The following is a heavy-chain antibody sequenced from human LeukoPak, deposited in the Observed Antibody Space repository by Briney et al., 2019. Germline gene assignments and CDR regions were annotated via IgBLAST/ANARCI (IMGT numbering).Heavy chain of an antibody. D-gene: IGHD6-19*01. CDR1: GFTFKFFG. V-gene: IGHV3-23*01. J-gene: IGHJ4*02. Sequence: PGGSLTLSCAASGFTFKFFGMNWVRQAPGRGPEWVSFIGGSSDGGGTYFADSVKGRFTISRDDSRNTLHLQMNNLRAEDTAVYYCARDVASASGWSVWAFDRWGQGTLVTVSS. CDR3: ARDVASASGWSVWAFDR. CDR2: IGGSSDGGGT.